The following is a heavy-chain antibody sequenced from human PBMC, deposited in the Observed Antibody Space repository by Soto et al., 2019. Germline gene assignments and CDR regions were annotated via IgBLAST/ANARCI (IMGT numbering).Heavy chain of an antibody. CDR2: KGYIT. Sequence: PGLPQRVCCVAAGRNSIDRSVDWTRQAPGKGLEWVGRKGYITEYGATVKDRFTILSDDSKNSFYLQMNSLKTEDTAVYYCAVDTAGDWFDPWGQGTLVTVSS. D-gene: IGHD5-18*01. CDR1: GRNSIDRS. V-gene: IGHV3-72*01. J-gene: IGHJ5*02. CDR3: AVDTAGDWFDP.